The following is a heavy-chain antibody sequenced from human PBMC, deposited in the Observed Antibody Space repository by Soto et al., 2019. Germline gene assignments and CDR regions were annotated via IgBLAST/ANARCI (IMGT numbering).Heavy chain of an antibody. CDR3: ARHTYYYDSGGYYTPPVY. D-gene: IGHD3-22*01. J-gene: IGHJ4*02. Sequence: GESLKISCKGSGYSFTSYWISWVRQMPGKGLEWMGRIDPSDSYTNYSPSFQGHVTISADKSISTAYLQWSSLKASDTALFYFARHTYYYDSGGYYTPPVYWGQGTLVTVSS. V-gene: IGHV5-10-1*01. CDR1: GYSFTSYW. CDR2: IDPSDSYT.